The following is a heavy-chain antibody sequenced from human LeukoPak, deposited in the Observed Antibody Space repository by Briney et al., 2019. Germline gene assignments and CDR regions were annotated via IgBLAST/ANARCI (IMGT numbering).Heavy chain of an antibody. V-gene: IGHV4-38-2*01. CDR3: ARRTYYYGSGSYPL. D-gene: IGHD3-10*01. J-gene: IGHJ4*02. CDR1: GYSISSGYY. Sequence: SETLSLTCAVSGYSISSGYYWGWIRQPPGKGLEWIGSIYHSGSTYYNPSLKSRVTISVDTSKNQFSLKLSSVTAADTAVYYCARRTYYYGSGSYPLWGQGTLVTVSS. CDR2: IYHSGST.